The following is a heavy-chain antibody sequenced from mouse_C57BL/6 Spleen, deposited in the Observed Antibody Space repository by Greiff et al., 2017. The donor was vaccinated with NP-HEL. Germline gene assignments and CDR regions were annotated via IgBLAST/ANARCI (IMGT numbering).Heavy chain of an antibody. CDR1: GYTFTDYY. CDR3: ASSYDYFAY. J-gene: IGHJ3*01. CDR2: INPYNGGT. D-gene: IGHD2-4*01. V-gene: IGHV1-19*01. Sequence: EVQLQQSGPVLVKPGASVKMSCKASGYTFTDYYMNWVKQSHGKSLEWIGVINPYNGGTSYNQKFKGKATLTVDKSSSTAYMELNSLTSEDSAVYYCASSYDYFAYWGQGTLVTVSA.